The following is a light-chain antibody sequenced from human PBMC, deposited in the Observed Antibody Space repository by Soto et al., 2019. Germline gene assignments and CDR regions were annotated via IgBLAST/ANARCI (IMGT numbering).Light chain of an antibody. CDR3: QQYGSSPVT. CDR2: GAS. Sequence: EIVLTQSPGTLSLSPGERATLSCRASQSVSSSYLAWYQQKPGQAPELLIYGASNRATGIQDRFSGSGSGTDFTLTISRLEPEDFAVYYCQQYGSSPVTFGPGTKVDVK. V-gene: IGKV3-20*01. CDR1: QSVSSSY. J-gene: IGKJ3*01.